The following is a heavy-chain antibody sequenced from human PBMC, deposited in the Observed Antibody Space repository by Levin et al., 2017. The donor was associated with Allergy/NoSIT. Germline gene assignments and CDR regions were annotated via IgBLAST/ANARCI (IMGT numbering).Heavy chain of an antibody. CDR2: IYYSGST. D-gene: IGHD3-10*01. V-gene: IGHV4-59*08. J-gene: IGHJ3*02. Sequence: PSETLSLTCTVSGGSISSYYWSWIRQPPGKGLEWIGYIYYSGSTNYNPSLKSRVTISVDTSKNQFSLKLSSVTAADTAVYYCARRLGGMISSGRGAFDIWGQGTMVTVSS. CDR1: GGSISSYY. CDR3: ARRLGGMISSGRGAFDI.